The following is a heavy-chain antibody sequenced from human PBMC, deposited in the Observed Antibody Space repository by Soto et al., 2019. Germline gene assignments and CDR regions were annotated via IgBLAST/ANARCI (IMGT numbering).Heavy chain of an antibody. CDR3: TIGSWSGEVFDI. CDR1: GGTFSTYS. J-gene: IGHJ3*02. CDR2: IIPMLGIA. V-gene: IGHV1-69*02. Sequence: QVQLVQSGAEVKKPGSSVKVSCKDSGGTFSTYSMFWVRQAPGQGLEWMGRIIPMLGIANHAQRFQYRVTLTADKSTATAHMELSSLRSEDTALYYCTIGSWSGEVFDIWGQGTMVTVSS. D-gene: IGHD2-21*01.